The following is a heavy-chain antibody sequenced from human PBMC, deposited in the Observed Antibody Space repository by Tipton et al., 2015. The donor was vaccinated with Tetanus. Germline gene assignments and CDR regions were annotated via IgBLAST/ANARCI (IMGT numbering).Heavy chain of an antibody. Sequence: TLSLTCTVSGGSVRSGDYSWAWIRQPPGKGLAWMGDISHTGRPKYNPSLKSRLTMSVDASRTQFSLKMESVTAADTAVYYCARLAWRPDRSMLTVPRYFDKWGQGTLVAVSS. J-gene: IGHJ4*02. V-gene: IGHV4-61*08. D-gene: IGHD2-8*01. CDR3: ARLAWRPDRSMLTVPRYFDK. CDR2: ISHTGRP. CDR1: GGSVRSGDYS.